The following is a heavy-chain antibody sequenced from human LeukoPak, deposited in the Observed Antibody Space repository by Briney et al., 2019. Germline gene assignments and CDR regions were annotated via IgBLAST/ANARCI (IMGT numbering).Heavy chain of an antibody. CDR3: VRRTLGFFDY. V-gene: IGHV3-21*01. CDR2: ISSRSSYI. CDR1: GFTFSSYS. D-gene: IGHD7-27*01. J-gene: IGHJ4*02. Sequence: GGSLRLSCAASGFTFSSYSMNWVRQAPGKGLEWVSSISSRSSYIYYADSVKGRFTISRDNAKNSLYLQMNSLRAEDTAVYYCVRRTLGFFDYWGQGTLVTVSS.